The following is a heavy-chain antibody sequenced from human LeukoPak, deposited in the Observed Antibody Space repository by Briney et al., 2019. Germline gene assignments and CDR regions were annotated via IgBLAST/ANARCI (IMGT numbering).Heavy chain of an antibody. D-gene: IGHD1-26*01. CDR3: ASLRYNYYYYGMDV. J-gene: IGHJ6*02. Sequence: PSETLSLTCTVSGGSISSYYWSWIRQPPGKGLEWIGYIYYSGSTNYNPSLKSRVTISVDTSKNQFSLKLSSVTAADTAVYYCASLRYNYYYYGMDVWGQGTTVTVSS. V-gene: IGHV4-59*12. CDR2: IYYSGST. CDR1: GGSISSYY.